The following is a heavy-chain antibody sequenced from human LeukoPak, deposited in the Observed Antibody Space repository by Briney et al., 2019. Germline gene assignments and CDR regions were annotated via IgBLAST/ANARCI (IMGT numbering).Heavy chain of an antibody. CDR2: INTKGNRP. CDR3: ARDPGRAGTTEWYYFDS. J-gene: IGHJ4*02. Sequence: PGGSLRLSCAASGFTFSSFAMHWVRQAPGKGLEYVSSINTKGNRPFYANSVKGRFTVSRDNSKNMVYLQMGSLRAEDMAVYYCARDPGRAGTTEWYYFDSWGQGTLDTVSS. CDR1: GFTFSSFA. D-gene: IGHD3-3*01. V-gene: IGHV3-64*01.